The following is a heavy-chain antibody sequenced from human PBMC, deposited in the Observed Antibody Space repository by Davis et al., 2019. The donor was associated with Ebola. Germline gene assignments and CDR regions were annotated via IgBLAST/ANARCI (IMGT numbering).Heavy chain of an antibody. CDR2: IIPLFGTT. V-gene: IGHV1-69*06. CDR3: ARGPSVATAHYFDY. Sequence: SVKVSCKASGYIFTGYYIHWVRQARGQGLEWMGGIIPLFGTTNYAQKFRGRVMITADKSTRIAYMELNSLTSEDTAVYYCARGPSVATAHYFDYWGQGTLVTVSS. D-gene: IGHD2-21*02. J-gene: IGHJ4*02. CDR1: GYIFTGYY.